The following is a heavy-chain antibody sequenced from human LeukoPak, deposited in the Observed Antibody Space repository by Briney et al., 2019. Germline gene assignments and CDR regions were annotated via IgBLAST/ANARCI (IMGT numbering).Heavy chain of an antibody. D-gene: IGHD4/OR15-4a*01. J-gene: IGHJ4*02. CDR1: GGSISSYY. CDR2: IYYSGST. V-gene: IGHV4-59*01. CDR3: ASEGYGGSLDY. Sequence: TSETLFLTCTVSGGSISSYYWSWIRQPPGKGLEWIGYIYYSGSTNYNPSLKSRVTISVDTSKNQFSLKLSSVTAADTAVYYCASEGYGGSLDYWGQGTLVTVSS.